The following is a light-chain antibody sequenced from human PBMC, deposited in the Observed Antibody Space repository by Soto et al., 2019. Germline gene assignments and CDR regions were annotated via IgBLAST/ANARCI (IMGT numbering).Light chain of an antibody. J-gene: IGLJ3*02. CDR3: ATWDGSLNGVV. CDR2: NNN. V-gene: IGLV1-44*01. CDR1: NSNIGSNT. Sequence: QPVLTQPPSASGTPGQRVTISCSGSNSNIGSNTVNWYQQLPGTAPKLLIYNNNQRPSGVPDRFSDSKSGTSASLAISGLQSEDEADYYCATWDGSLNGVVFGGGTKLTVL.